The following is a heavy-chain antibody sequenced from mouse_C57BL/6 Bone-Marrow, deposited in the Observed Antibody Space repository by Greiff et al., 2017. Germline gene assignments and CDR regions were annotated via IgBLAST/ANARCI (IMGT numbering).Heavy chain of an antibody. CDR2: IYPGNGDT. V-gene: IGHV1-12*01. Sequence: QVQLQQSGAELVRPGASVKMSCKASGYTFTSYNMHWVKQTPRQGLGWIGAIYPGNGDTSYNQKFKGKATLNVDKSSSTAYMQLSSLTSEDSAVYFCARREDSTLGFDYWGQGTTLTVSS. CDR1: GYTFTSYN. J-gene: IGHJ2*01. CDR3: ARREDSTLGFDY. D-gene: IGHD2-5*01.